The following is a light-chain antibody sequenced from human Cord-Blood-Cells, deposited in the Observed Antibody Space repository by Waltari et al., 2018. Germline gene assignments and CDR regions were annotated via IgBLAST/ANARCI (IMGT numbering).Light chain of an antibody. CDR2: DVS. CDR1: SSDVGGYNY. Sequence: QSALTQPASVSGSPGQAITISCTGTSSDVGGYNYVSWYQQQPGKAPKLMIYDVSKRPSGVSNRFSGSKSGNTASLTISGLQAEDEADYYCSSYTSSSTWVFGGGTKLTVL. V-gene: IGLV2-14*01. CDR3: SSYTSSSTWV. J-gene: IGLJ3*02.